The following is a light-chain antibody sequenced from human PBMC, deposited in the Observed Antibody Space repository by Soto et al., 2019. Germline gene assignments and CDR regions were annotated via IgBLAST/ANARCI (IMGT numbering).Light chain of an antibody. CDR3: QQYDNYPLT. J-gene: IGKJ4*01. CDR1: QSVRSW. V-gene: IGKV1-5*01. CDR2: DAS. Sequence: DIQMTQSPSTLPASVGDRVTITCRASQSVRSWLAWYQQKPGKAPKFLIYDASSLESGVPSRFSGSGSGTEFTLTISSLQPDDFATYYCQQYDNYPLTFGGGTKVEI.